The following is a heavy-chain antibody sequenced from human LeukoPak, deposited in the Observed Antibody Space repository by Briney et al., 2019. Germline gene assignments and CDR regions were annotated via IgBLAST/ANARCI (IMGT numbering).Heavy chain of an antibody. Sequence: SETLSLTCIVSGYSISNAYYWGWIRQSPGKRLEWIGTIRHSGSTSYNPSLKSRVTISLDTSRNQFSLKLTSVTAADTAVYYCARGFRGDNFDYWGQGTLVTVSS. D-gene: IGHD7-27*01. J-gene: IGHJ4*02. V-gene: IGHV4-38-2*02. CDR2: IRHSGST. CDR3: ARGFRGDNFDY. CDR1: GYSISNAYY.